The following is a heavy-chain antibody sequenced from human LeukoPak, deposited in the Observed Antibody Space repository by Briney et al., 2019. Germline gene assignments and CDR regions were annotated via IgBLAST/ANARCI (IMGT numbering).Heavy chain of an antibody. CDR2: VHYSGSA. CDR1: GGSFSGYY. Sequence: PSETLSLICAVYGGSFSGYYWTWIRQSPGRSLEWIGEVHYSGSATYNPSLKSRVTISVDTSINQFSLKMNSVTAADTAVYYCARGQWFRAFWSRGTPVTVSS. V-gene: IGHV4-34*01. J-gene: IGHJ4*02. CDR3: ARGQWFRAF. D-gene: IGHD3-10*01.